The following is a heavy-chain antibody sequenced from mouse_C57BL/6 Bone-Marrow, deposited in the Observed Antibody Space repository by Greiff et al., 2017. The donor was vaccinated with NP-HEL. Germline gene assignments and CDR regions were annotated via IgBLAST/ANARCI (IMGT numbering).Heavy chain of an antibody. CDR3: ARWDWDGAWFAY. V-gene: IGHV1-81*01. CDR1: GYTFTSYG. CDR2: IYPRSGNT. J-gene: IGHJ3*01. D-gene: IGHD4-1*01. Sequence: QVQLQQSGAELARPGASVKLSCKASGYTFTSYGISWVKQSTGQGLEWIGEIYPRSGNTYYNEKFKGKATLTADKSSSTAYMELRSLTSEDSAVYFCARWDWDGAWFAYWGQGTLVTVSA.